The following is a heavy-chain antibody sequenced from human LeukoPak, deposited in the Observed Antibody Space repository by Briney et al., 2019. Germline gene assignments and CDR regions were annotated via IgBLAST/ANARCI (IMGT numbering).Heavy chain of an antibody. Sequence: SETLSLTCTVSGGSISSSSYYWGWIRQPPGKGLEWIGSIYYSGSTYYNPSLKSRVTISVDTSKNQFSLKLSSVTAADTAVYYCARGWTSHSSNLFDYWGQGTLVTVSS. V-gene: IGHV4-39*07. CDR2: IYYSGST. CDR3: ARGWTSHSSNLFDY. CDR1: GGSISSSSYY. J-gene: IGHJ4*02. D-gene: IGHD6-13*01.